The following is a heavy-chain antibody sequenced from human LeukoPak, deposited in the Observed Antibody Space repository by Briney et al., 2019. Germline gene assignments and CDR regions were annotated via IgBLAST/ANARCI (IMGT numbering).Heavy chain of an antibody. CDR3: AKCYDTSGRRASDI. Sequence: GGSLRLSCAASGFTFSSYAMNWVPPAPGKGLEWVSAISIMGSHTYYAGSVKGSFTISRDNPKNPLSLQRDSVRAEDTAVYYCAKCYDTSGRRASDIWGQGTMVTVSS. V-gene: IGHV3-23*01. CDR2: ISIMGSHT. J-gene: IGHJ3*02. D-gene: IGHD3-22*01. CDR1: GFTFSSYA.